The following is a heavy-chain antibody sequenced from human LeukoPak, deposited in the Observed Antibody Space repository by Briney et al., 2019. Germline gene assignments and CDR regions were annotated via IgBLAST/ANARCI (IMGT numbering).Heavy chain of an antibody. J-gene: IGHJ4*02. Sequence: GGSLRLSCAASGFTFSGSPILWVRQASGKGLEWVGRIRSKADNYATAYAASVQGRCTISRDDSKSTAYLQLNSLKTEDTAVYYCTQSDYWGQGALVTVSS. CDR2: IRSKADNYAT. CDR1: GFTFSGSP. CDR3: TQSDY. V-gene: IGHV3-73*01.